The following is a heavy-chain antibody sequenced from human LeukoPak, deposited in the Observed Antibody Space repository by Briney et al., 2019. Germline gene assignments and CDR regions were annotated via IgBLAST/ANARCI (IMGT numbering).Heavy chain of an antibody. Sequence: SQTLSLTCTVSGGSISSGSYYWSWIRQPAGKGLEWIGRIYTSGSTNYNPSLKSRVPISVDTSKNQFSLKLSSVTAADAAVYYCAREDYDFWSGYFDYWGQGTLVTVSS. D-gene: IGHD3-3*01. J-gene: IGHJ4*02. CDR2: IYTSGST. CDR1: GGSISSGSYY. CDR3: AREDYDFWSGYFDY. V-gene: IGHV4-61*02.